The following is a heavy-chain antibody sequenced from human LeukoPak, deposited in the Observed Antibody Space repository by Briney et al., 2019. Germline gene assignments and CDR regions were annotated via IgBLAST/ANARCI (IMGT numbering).Heavy chain of an antibody. V-gene: IGHV4-31*03. Sequence: PSQTLSLTCTVSGGSISSGGYHWSWIRQHPGKGLEWIGYIYYSGSTYYNPSLKSRVTISVDTSKNQFSLKLSSVTAADTAVYYCARGAMMITFGGVIVPRYSWFDPWGQGTLVTVSS. CDR1: GGSISSGGYH. D-gene: IGHD3-16*02. CDR2: IYYSGST. CDR3: ARGAMMITFGGVIVPRYSWFDP. J-gene: IGHJ5*02.